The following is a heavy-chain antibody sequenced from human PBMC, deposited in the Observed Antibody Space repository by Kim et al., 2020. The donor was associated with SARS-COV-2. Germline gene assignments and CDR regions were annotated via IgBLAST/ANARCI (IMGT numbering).Heavy chain of an antibody. CDR3: ARGDSSSWYFAANLDY. V-gene: IGHV3-33*05. CDR1: GFTFSSYG. J-gene: IGHJ4*01. Sequence: GGSLRLSCAASGFTFSSYGMHWVRQAPGKGLEWVAVISYDGSNKYYADSVKGRFTISRDNSKNTLYLQMNSLRAEDTAVYYCARGDSSSWYFAANLDYWG. D-gene: IGHD6-13*01. CDR2: ISYDGSNK.